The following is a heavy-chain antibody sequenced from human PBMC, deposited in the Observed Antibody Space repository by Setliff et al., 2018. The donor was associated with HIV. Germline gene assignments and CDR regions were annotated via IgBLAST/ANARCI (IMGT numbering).Heavy chain of an antibody. J-gene: IGHJ6*03. CDR2: TYYRSKWNS. D-gene: IGHD1-1*01. Sequence: PSQTLSLPCAISGDSVSSNSAAWNWLRQSPSRGLEWLGRTYYRSKWNSDYAPSVKSRVTINPDTSKNKFSLQLNSVTPEDTAVYYCARGGDWDDNYYMDVWGKGTTVTVSS. V-gene: IGHV6-1*01. CDR3: ARGGDWDDNYYMDV. CDR1: GDSVSSNSAA.